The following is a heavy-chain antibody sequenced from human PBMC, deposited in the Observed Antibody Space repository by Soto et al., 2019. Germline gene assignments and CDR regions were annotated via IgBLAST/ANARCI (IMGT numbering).Heavy chain of an antibody. Sequence: SVKVSCKASGGTFSSYAISWVRQAPGQGLEWMGGIIPILGTANYAQKFQGRVTITADESTSTAYMELSSLRSEDTAVYYCAGRTVTTPDYYYYMDVWGKGTTVTVSS. CDR2: IIPILGTA. CDR3: AGRTVTTPDYYYYMDV. V-gene: IGHV1-69*13. D-gene: IGHD4-17*01. J-gene: IGHJ6*03. CDR1: GGTFSSYA.